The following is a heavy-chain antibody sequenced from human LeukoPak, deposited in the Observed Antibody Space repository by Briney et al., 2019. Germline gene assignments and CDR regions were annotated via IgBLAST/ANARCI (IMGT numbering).Heavy chain of an antibody. CDR3: AKRAKSRAFDI. Sequence: SETLSLTCTVSGDPISSSDRYWAWIRQPPGKGLEWIASLYYGGNTYYNPSLNGRLTMNVDTSKNQLSLTLRSVTAADAALYFCAKRAKSRAFDIWGQGTMVTVS. V-gene: IGHV4-39*01. CDR1: GDPISSSDRY. J-gene: IGHJ3*02. CDR2: LYYGGNT. D-gene: IGHD3-10*01.